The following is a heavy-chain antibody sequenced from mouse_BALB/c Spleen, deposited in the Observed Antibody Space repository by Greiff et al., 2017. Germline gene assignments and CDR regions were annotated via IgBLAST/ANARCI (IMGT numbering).Heavy chain of an antibody. J-gene: IGHJ4*01. D-gene: IGHD1-1*02. Sequence: QVQLKESGPGLVQPSQSLSITCTVSGFSLTSYGVHWVRQSPGKGLEWLGVIWSGGSTDYNAAFISRLSISKDNSKSQVFFKMNSLQADDTAIYYCARGIWSRRSMDYWGQGTSVTVSS. CDR3: ARGIWSRRSMDY. CDR1: GFSLTSYG. V-gene: IGHV2-4-1*01. CDR2: IWSGGST.